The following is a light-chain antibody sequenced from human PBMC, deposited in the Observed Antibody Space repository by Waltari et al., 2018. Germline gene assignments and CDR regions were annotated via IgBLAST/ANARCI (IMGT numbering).Light chain of an antibody. CDR1: QSVSSY. J-gene: IGKJ4*01. V-gene: IGKV3-11*01. CDR3: QQRSNWPLT. Sequence: IVLTQSPATLSLSLGERSTLSCRASQSVSSYLAWYQQKPGQAPKLLIYDASNRATGIPARFSGSGSGTVFTLAISSLDPEDFAVYYCQQRSNWPLTFGGGTKVEIK. CDR2: DAS.